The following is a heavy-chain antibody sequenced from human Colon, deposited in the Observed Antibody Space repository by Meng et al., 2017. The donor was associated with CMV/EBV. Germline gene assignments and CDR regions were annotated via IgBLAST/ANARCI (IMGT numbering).Heavy chain of an antibody. V-gene: IGHV3-15*07. D-gene: IGHD3-3*01. CDR3: ITGADMSGH. J-gene: IGHJ4*02. CDR2: IKPTTDGGAT. Sequence: LSCAGSGVNFNHAWMNLVRQAPGKGLEWVGRIKPTTDGGATDYATPVNDRFTIFRDDSKATVSLQMNSLKIEDTAVYYCITGADMSGHWGQGTLVTVSS. CDR1: GVNFNHAW.